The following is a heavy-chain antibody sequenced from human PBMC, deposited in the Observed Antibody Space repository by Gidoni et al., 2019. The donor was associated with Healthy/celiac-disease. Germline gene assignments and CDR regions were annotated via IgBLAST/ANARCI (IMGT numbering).Heavy chain of an antibody. CDR1: GFTFRSYA. CDR3: AKEGSSGWYPFFDY. V-gene: IGHV3-23*01. J-gene: IGHJ4*02. Sequence: EVQLLESGGGLVQPGGALRLSCAASGFTFRSYAMSWIRQAPGKGLEWVSAISGSGGSTYYADSVKGRFTISRDNSKNTLYLQMNSLRAEDTAVYYCAKEGSSGWYPFFDYWGQGTLVTVSS. D-gene: IGHD6-19*01. CDR2: ISGSGGST.